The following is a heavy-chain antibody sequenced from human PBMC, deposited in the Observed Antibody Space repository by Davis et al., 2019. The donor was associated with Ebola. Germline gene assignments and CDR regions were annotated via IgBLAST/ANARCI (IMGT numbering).Heavy chain of an antibody. D-gene: IGHD6-13*01. CDR3: ARSLQLAAAGTYVVDY. Sequence: ASVKVSCKASGYTFTSYYMHWVRQAPGQGLEWMGIINPSGGSTSYAQKFQGRVTMTRDTSTSTVYMELSSLRSEDTAVYYCARSLQLAAAGTYVVDYWGQGTLVTVSS. CDR1: GYTFTSYY. V-gene: IGHV1-46*01. J-gene: IGHJ4*02. CDR2: INPSGGST.